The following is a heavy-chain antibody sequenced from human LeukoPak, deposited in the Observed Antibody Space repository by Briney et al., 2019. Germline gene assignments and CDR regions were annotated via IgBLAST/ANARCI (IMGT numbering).Heavy chain of an antibody. D-gene: IGHD3-22*01. Sequence: PGGSLRLSCAASGFTFDDYAMHWVRQAPGKGLEWVSGISWNSGSIGYADSVKGRFTISRDNAKNSLYLQMNSLRAEDTALYYCAKDYYYDSSGYSDYWGQGTLVTVSS. CDR1: GFTFDDYA. V-gene: IGHV3-9*01. J-gene: IGHJ4*02. CDR2: ISWNSGSI. CDR3: AKDYYYDSSGYSDY.